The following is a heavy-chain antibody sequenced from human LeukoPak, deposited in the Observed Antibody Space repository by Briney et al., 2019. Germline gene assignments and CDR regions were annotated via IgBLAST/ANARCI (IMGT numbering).Heavy chain of an antibody. CDR3: AKDYVYYDSSGYYSGHFDY. D-gene: IGHD3-22*01. V-gene: IGHV3-30*18. CDR1: GFTFSSYG. CDR2: ISYDGSNK. Sequence: GRSLRLSCAASGFTFSSYGMHWVRQAPGKGLEWVAVISYDGSNKYYADSVKGRFTISRDNSKNTLYLQMNSLRAEDTAVYYCAKDYVYYDSSGYYSGHFDYWGQGALVTVSS. J-gene: IGHJ4*02.